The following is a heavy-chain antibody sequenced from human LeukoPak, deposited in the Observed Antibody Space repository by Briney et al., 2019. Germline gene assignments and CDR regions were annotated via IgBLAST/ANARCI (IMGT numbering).Heavy chain of an antibody. CDR1: GGSISDTYSY. V-gene: IGHV4-39*01. J-gene: IGHJ4*02. D-gene: IGHD4-11*01. CDR2: IYYLGHT. CDR3: ARLPRDSSYPPL. Sequence: SETLSLSCTVSGGSISDTYSYCGWIRQPPGKSPEWIGSIYYLGHTYYDPSLQSRVTISVDTSKNQFFLRVNSVTAADTAVYYCARLPRDSSYPPLWGQGSRVTVTS.